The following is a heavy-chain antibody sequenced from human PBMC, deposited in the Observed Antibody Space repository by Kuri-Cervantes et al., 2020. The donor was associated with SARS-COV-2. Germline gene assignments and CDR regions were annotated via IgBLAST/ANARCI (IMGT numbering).Heavy chain of an antibody. CDR1: GFTFSSYW. CDR3: ARVLLPCGSGWYTASDY. D-gene: IGHD6-19*01. J-gene: IGHJ4*02. CDR2: IKQDGSEK. Sequence: GGSLRLSCAASGFTFSSYWMSWDRQAPGKGLEWVANIKQDGSEKYYVDSVKGRFTISRDNAKNSLYLQMNSLRAEDTAVYYCARVLLPCGSGWYTASDYWGQGTLVTVSS. V-gene: IGHV3-7*01.